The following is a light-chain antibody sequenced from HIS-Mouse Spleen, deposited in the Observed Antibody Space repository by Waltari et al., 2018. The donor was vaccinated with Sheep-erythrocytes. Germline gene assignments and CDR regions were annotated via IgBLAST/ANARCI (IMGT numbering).Light chain of an antibody. CDR2: DVS. J-gene: IGLJ3*02. CDR3: SSYTSSSTWV. Sequence: QSALTQPASVSGSPGQSITIPCTGTSSDVSGYNYVSWYQQHPGNAPKLMIYDVSNRPSGVSNRFSGSKSGNTASLTISGLQAEDEADYYCSSYTSSSTWVFGGGTKLTVL. CDR1: SSDVSGYNY. V-gene: IGLV2-14*03.